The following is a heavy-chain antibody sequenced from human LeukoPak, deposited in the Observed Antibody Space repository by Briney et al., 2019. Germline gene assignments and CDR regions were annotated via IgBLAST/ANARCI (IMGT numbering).Heavy chain of an antibody. CDR1: GYIFPSYG. Sequence: ASVKVSCKASGYIFPSYGSSWVRQAPGQGLEWMGWISAYTGNTNYAQRLQGRLTMTTNTYTSTAYMELRSLRSEDTAVYYCARGRKQQLRALDHGRQGTLVSVSS. V-gene: IGHV1-18*01. D-gene: IGHD6-13*01. J-gene: IGHJ4*02. CDR3: ARGRKQQLRALDH. CDR2: ISAYTGNT.